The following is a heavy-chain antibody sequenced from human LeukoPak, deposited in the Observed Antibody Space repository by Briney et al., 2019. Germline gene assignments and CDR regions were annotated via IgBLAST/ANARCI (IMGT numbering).Heavy chain of an antibody. CDR3: TKNWDEAVAFDI. V-gene: IGHV3-15*01. CDR2: IKRNTDGGTT. J-gene: IGHJ3*02. D-gene: IGHD7-27*01. Sequence: GGSLRLSCAASGFTFSNAWMSWVRQAPGKGLEWVGRIKRNTDGGTTDYAAPVKGRSTISRDDSKNTLYLQMNSLKTEDTAVYYCTKNWDEAVAFDIWGQGTMVTVSS. CDR1: GFTFSNAW.